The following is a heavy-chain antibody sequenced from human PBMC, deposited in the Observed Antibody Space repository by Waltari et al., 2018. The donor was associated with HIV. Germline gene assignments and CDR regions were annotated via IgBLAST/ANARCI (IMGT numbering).Heavy chain of an antibody. CDR3: AKGGASFGFDP. V-gene: IGHV3-23*01. CDR2: ITDTGIRT. D-gene: IGHD1-26*01. Sequence: EVQLLESGGDLVQPGGSLRLSCVASGFTFNNYAMSWVRQAPGKWLEWVSGITDTGIRTHYADSVKGRFTISRDNSKNTLNLQMNSLRAEDTAVYYCAKGGASFGFDPWGQGTLVTVSS. CDR1: GFTFNNYA. J-gene: IGHJ5*02.